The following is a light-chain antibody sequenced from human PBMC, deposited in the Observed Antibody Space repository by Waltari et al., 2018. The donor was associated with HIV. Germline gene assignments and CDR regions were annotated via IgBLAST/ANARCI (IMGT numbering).Light chain of an antibody. CDR1: SRDVGGYNY. J-gene: IGLJ2*01. CDR2: DVS. CDR3: SSYTSSSTLVV. Sequence: QSALTQPASVSGSPVQSITIPCPGTSRDVGGYNYVSWYQQHPGKAPKLMIYDVSNRPSGVSNRFSGSKSGNTASLTISGLQAEDEADYYCSSYTSSSTLVVFGGGTKLTVL. V-gene: IGLV2-14*01.